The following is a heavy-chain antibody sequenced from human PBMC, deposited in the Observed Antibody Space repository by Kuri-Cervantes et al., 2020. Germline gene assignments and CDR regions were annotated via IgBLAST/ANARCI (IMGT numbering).Heavy chain of an antibody. CDR3: ARIPTYYDFWSVTTLYYYYMDV. Sequence: GESLKISCAASGFTFSSYEMNWVRQAPGKGLEWVSYISKSSSTLYYTDSVKGRFTISRDNAKNSLYLQMNSLRAEDTAVYYCARIPTYYDFWSVTTLYYYYMDVWGKGTTVTVSS. J-gene: IGHJ6*03. CDR1: GFTFSSYE. D-gene: IGHD3-3*01. V-gene: IGHV3-48*03. CDR2: ISKSSSTL.